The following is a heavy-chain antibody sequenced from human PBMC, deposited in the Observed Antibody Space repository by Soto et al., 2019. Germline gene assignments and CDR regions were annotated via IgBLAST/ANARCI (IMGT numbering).Heavy chain of an antibody. CDR1: NGSMDRRDHY. CDR2: VYHSGST. Sequence: SETLSLTCTVSNGSMDRRDHYWGWIRQSPGRGLEWIGHVYHSGSTYYNPSLRSRASISNDLSKNQFFLELSSVTGADTAVYFCAKIYWLRDSSGYHHPFYYWGQGILVSVSS. CDR3: AKIYWLRDSSGYHHPFYY. D-gene: IGHD3-22*01. V-gene: IGHV4-30-4*01. J-gene: IGHJ4*02.